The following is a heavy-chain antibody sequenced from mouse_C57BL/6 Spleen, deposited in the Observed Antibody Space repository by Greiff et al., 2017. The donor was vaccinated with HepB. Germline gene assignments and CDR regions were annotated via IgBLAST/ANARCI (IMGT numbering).Heavy chain of an antibody. CDR1: GYTFTEYT. CDR3: ARHLYDYGYFDV. CDR2: FYPGSGSI. V-gene: IGHV1-62-2*01. J-gene: IGHJ1*03. D-gene: IGHD2-4*01. Sequence: VQRVESGAELVKPGASVKLSCKASGYTFTEYTIHWVKQRSGQGLEWIGWFYPGSGSIKYNEKFKDKATLTSDKSSSTVYMELSRLTSEDSAVYFRARHLYDYGYFDVWGTGTTVTVSS.